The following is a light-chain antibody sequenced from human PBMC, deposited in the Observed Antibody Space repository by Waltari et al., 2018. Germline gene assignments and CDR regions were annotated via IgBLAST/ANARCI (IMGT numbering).Light chain of an antibody. CDR2: NSF. CDR1: SSNIGAGYD. Sequence: QSVLTQPPSVSGAPGHRVTIPCTGSSSNIGAGYDVHWYQRRPGAAPKLLIYNSFNRPSGVPDRFSGSKSGMSASLAITGLQAEDEADYYCQSYDNRLYGTRVFGGGTKLTVL. V-gene: IGLV1-40*01. CDR3: QSYDNRLYGTRV. J-gene: IGLJ3*02.